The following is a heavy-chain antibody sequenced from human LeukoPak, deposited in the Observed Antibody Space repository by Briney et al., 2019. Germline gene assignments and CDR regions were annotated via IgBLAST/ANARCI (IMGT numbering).Heavy chain of an antibody. CDR3: ATDHGEGYFDY. J-gene: IGHJ4*02. CDR1: GFTFSSYG. V-gene: IGHV3-30*03. Sequence: GGSLRLSCAASGFTFSSYGMPWVRQAPGKGLEWVAVISYDGSNKYYADSVKGRFTISRDNSKNTLYLQMNSLRAEDTAVYYCATDHGEGYFDYWGQGTLVTVSS. D-gene: IGHD1-1*01. CDR2: ISYDGSNK.